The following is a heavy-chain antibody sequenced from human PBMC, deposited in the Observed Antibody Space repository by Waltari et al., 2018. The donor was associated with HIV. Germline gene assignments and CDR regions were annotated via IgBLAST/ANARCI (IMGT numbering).Heavy chain of an antibody. J-gene: IGHJ4*03. CDR1: RVSHTSNVHY. Sequence: DPRQVKPSDTSSLLFSLPRVSHTSNVHYWGWIRQPAGKGLEWIGRISESGSSYYSPSLNSRVIISLDTSKNQFSLNLNSMTAADTAIYYCAGGAYSGSYVPHFFDYWGHGTLVTVSS. CDR3: AGGAYSGSYVPHFFDY. CDR2: ISESGSS. D-gene: IGHD1-26*01. V-gene: IGHV4-39*07.